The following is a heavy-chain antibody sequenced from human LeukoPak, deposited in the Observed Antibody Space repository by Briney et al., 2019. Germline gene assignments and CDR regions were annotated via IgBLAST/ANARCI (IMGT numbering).Heavy chain of an antibody. V-gene: IGHV3-74*01. Sequence: GGSLRLSCAGSGFTFSNYWLHWVRHAPGKGLVWVSRISPDGSTTNLADSVKGRCTISRDNPKNTLYLQMSSLRAEDTVVYYCVRSAYYDSSGYYYDSWGQGTLVTVSS. CDR2: ISPDGSTT. CDR3: VRSAYYDSSGYYYDS. CDR1: GFTFSNYW. J-gene: IGHJ4*02. D-gene: IGHD3-22*01.